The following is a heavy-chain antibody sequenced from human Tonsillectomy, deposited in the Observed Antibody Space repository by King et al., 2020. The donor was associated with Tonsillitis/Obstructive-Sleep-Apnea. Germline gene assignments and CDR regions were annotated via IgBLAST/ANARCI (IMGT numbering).Heavy chain of an antibody. D-gene: IGHD3-22*01. CDR1: GGSISSYY. J-gene: IGHJ3*02. Sequence: QLQESGPGLVKPSETLSLTCTVSGGSISSYYWSWIRQPPGKGLEWIGYIYDSRRTNYNPSLKSRVTISVDTSKNLFSLKLSSVTAADTAMYYCARSRGLDAFDIWGLGTMVTVSS. V-gene: IGHV4-59*01. CDR3: ARSRGLDAFDI. CDR2: IYDSRRT.